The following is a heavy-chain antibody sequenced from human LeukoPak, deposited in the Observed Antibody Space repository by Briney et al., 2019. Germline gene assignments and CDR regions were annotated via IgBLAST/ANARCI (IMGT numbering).Heavy chain of an antibody. V-gene: IGHV3-48*03. J-gene: IGHJ3*02. CDR1: EFTFTSYE. Sequence: GGSLRLSRAASEFTFTSYELNWVRQAPGKGLEWVSYISSSGNTISYADSVKGRFTISRDNAKNSLYLQVISLRAEDTAVYYCARGPSIAARYDAFDIWGQGTMVTVSS. CDR2: ISSSGNTI. D-gene: IGHD6-6*01. CDR3: ARGPSIAARYDAFDI.